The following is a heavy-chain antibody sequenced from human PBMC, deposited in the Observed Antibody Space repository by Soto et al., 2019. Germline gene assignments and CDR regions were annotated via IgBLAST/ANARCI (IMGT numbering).Heavy chain of an antibody. CDR2: IYNSGST. V-gene: IGHV4-30-2*01. CDR3: ATYRKFFHI. J-gene: IGHJ6*04. Sequence: TRSLTCAIPSPYFNGGYHPWSWIRKPPGKGLEWIGFIYNSGSTYYNSSLKSRVTISVDRSQNHFFLNLTSVPAADTAVSYCATYRKFFHIWGKATKVTVCS. CDR1: SPYFNGGYHP. D-gene: IGHD3-3*01.